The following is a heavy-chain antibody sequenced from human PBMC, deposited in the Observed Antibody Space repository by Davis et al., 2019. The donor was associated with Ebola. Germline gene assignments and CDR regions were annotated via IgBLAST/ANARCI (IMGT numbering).Heavy chain of an antibody. CDR2: MYYSGIT. J-gene: IGHJ4*02. V-gene: IGHV4-59*01. CDR1: GGSISSYY. CDR3: AGQGRGLGY. D-gene: IGHD2-15*01. Sequence: SETLSLTCTVSGGSISSYYWSWIRQPPGKGLEWIGYMYYSGITDYNPSLRSRVTVSVDTSKNQFSLRLTSVTAADTAVYYCAGQGRGLGYWGQGTLVTVSS.